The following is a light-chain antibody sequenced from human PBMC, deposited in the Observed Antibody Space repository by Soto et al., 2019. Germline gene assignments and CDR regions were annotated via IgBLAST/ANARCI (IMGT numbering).Light chain of an antibody. CDR3: QQYGSSPLT. V-gene: IGKV4-1*01. J-gene: IGKJ4*01. Sequence: DIVMTQSPESLAVSLGERATINCRSGKSALFSSNNGNYLAWYQQIPGQAPRLLISGASGRATGTPDRFSGSASGTDFTLTISRLEPEDFAVYYCQQYGSSPLTFGGGTKVDIK. CDR1: KSALFSSNNGNY. CDR2: GAS.